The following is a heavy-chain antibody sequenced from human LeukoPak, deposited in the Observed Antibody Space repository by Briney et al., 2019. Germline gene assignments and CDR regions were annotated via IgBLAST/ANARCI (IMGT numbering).Heavy chain of an antibody. CDR2: ISAYNGNT. D-gene: IGHD6-13*01. CDR1: GYTFTSYG. CDR3: VRGGGRNSSWRLF. V-gene: IGHV1-18*01. Sequence: ASVKVSCKASGYTFTSYGISWVRQAPGQGLEWMGWISAYNGNTNYAQKLQGRVTMTSNTSISTAYMELSSLTSEDTAVYYCVRGGGRNSSWRLFWGQGTMVTVSS. J-gene: IGHJ3*01.